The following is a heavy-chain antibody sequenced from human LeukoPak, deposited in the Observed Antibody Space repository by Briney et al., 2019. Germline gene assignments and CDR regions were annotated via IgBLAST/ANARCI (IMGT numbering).Heavy chain of an antibody. CDR1: GFTFSSYA. V-gene: IGHV3-23*01. CDR2: ISGSGGST. CDR3: AREVFPGGLLNTAFDH. D-gene: IGHD2-8*02. Sequence: PGGSLRLSCEASGFTFSSYAMSWVRQAPGKGLEWVSTISGSGGSTYYADSVKGRFTISRDNSKNTLYLQMNSLRAEDTAVYYCAREVFPGGLLNTAFDHWGQGALVTVSS. J-gene: IGHJ4*02.